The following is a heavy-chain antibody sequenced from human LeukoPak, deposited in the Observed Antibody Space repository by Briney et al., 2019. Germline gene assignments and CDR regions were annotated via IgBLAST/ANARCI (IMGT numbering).Heavy chain of an antibody. Sequence: PSETLSLTCTVSGGSISSYYWSWLRQPPGKGLEGIGYIYYSGSTNYNPSLKSRVTISVDTSKNQFSLKLSSVTAADTAVYYCARDTYYYDSSGSFDYWGQGTLVTVSS. CDR1: GGSISSYY. D-gene: IGHD3-22*01. CDR2: IYYSGST. CDR3: ARDTYYYDSSGSFDY. J-gene: IGHJ4*02. V-gene: IGHV4-59*01.